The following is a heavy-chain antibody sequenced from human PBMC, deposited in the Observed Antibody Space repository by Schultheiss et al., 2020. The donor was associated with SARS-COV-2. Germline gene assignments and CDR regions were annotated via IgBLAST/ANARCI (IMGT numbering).Heavy chain of an antibody. V-gene: IGHV4-34*01. CDR1: GGSFSGYY. CDR2: IYYSGST. D-gene: IGHD2-2*01. CDR3: ARGKGSKRYCSSTSCQKGGYYYYYMDV. Sequence: SETLSLTCAVYGGSFSGYYWSWIRQPPGKGLEWIGYIYYSGSTYYNPSLKSRVTISVDTSKNQFSLKLSSVTAADTAVYYCARGKGSKRYCSSTSCQKGGYYYYYMDVWGKGTTVTVSS. J-gene: IGHJ6*03.